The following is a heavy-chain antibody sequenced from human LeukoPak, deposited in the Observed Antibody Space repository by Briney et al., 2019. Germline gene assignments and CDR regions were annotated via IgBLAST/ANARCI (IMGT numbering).Heavy chain of an antibody. CDR3: ARVIATRPNYHYYMDV. J-gene: IGHJ6*03. CDR1: GFTFRDHY. V-gene: IGHV3-11*04. CDR2: ISNSGRTI. Sequence: GGSLRLSCAASGFTFRDHYRSGLRQAPGKRREGVSYISNSGRTIYYGDSVTGRFTISRGNAENSLYLQMNRLRAEETAVYSCARVIATRPNYHYYMDVWGKGTTVTVSS. D-gene: IGHD6-6*01.